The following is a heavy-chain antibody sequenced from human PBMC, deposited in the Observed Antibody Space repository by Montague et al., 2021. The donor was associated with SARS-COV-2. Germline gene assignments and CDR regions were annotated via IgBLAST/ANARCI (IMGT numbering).Heavy chain of an antibody. V-gene: IGHV4-39*01. D-gene: IGHD2-15*01. CDR2: INNSGST. J-gene: IGHJ4*02. CDR3: ARFYCSGGSCYSGLVRD. CDR1: GGSISSSSYY. Sequence: SETLSLTCTVSGGSISSSSYYWGWIRQPPGKGLGWIGGINNSGSTSYNPSLKSRVTISVDTSKNQFSLKLSSVTAADTAVYYCARFYCSGGSCYSGLVRDWGQGTLVTVSS.